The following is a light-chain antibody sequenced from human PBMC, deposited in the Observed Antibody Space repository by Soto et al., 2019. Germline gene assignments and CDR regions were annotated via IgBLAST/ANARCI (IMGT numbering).Light chain of an antibody. Sequence: DIQMAQSPSTQSASVGDRVTITCRASQSINTWLAWYQQKPGKAPKLLIYRASTLESGVPSRFSGSGSGTVFTLTISSLQPDDFSTYYCQHYNTYSGTFGPGTKVDI. CDR2: RAS. V-gene: IGKV1-5*03. CDR1: QSINTW. CDR3: QHYNTYSGT. J-gene: IGKJ3*01.